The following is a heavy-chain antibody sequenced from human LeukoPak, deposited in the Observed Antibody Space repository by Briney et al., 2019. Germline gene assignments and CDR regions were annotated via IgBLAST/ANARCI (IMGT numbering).Heavy chain of an antibody. V-gene: IGHV4-39*07. Sequence: SETLSLTCAVSGGSISSGGYSWSWIRQPPGKGLEWIGSIYHSGSTYYNPSLKSRVTMSVDTSKNQFSLKLSSVTAADTAVYYCARSPHILTGENFDYWGQGTLLTVSS. CDR2: IYHSGST. CDR3: ARSPHILTGENFDY. J-gene: IGHJ4*02. D-gene: IGHD3-9*01. CDR1: GGSISSGGYS.